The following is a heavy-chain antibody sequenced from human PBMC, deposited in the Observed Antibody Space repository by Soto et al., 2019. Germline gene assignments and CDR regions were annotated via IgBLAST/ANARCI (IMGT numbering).Heavy chain of an antibody. CDR2: IYYTGTI. V-gene: IGHV4-30-4*01. CDR3: VRMKTGGSRPVDH. Sequence: KPSETLSLTCTVSGDSIKSADYLWTWIRQPPGEGLEYIGYIYYTGTISYKPSLQSRAAISLDTSKNQFSLKLTSATATDTAVYYCVRMKTGGSRPVDHWGQGTLVTVSS. CDR1: GDSIKSADYL. J-gene: IGHJ4*02. D-gene: IGHD2-15*01.